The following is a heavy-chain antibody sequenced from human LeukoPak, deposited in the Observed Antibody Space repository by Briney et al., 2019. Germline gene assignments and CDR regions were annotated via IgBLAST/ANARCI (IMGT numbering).Heavy chain of an antibody. V-gene: IGHV3-23*01. CDR1: GFTFSSYA. CDR2: ISGSGGST. CDR3: AKDLSGLVIIVLDY. Sequence: GGSLRLSCAASGFTFSSYAMSWVRQAPGKGQEWVSAISGSGGSTYYADSVKGRFTISRDNSKNTLYLQMNSLRAEDTAVYYCAKDLSGLVIIVLDYWGQGTLVTVFS. D-gene: IGHD3/OR15-3a*01. J-gene: IGHJ4*02.